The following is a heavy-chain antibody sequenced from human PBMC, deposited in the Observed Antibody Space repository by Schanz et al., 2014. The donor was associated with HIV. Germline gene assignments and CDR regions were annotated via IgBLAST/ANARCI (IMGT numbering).Heavy chain of an antibody. Sequence: QVQVVESGGGVVQPGRSLRLSCAASGFTFSSYGMHWVRQAPGKGLEWMASIKTDGTEKYYVDSVKGRFTISRDNSKKTLYLQMNSLRAGDTAVYYCASTEFPYSSSSDYYYGMDVWGQGTTVTVSS. CDR2: IKTDGTEK. CDR3: ASTEFPYSSSSDYYYGMDV. J-gene: IGHJ6*02. CDR1: GFTFSSYG. D-gene: IGHD6-6*01. V-gene: IGHV3-33*01.